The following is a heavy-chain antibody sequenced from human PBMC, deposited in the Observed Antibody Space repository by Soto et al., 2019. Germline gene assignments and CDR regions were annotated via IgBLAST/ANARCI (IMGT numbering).Heavy chain of an antibody. CDR3: ANFYGGNSAHAYTIDP. V-gene: IGHV3-23*01. CDR1: GFTFSSYA. CDR2: ISTSGGST. D-gene: IGHD2-21*02. Sequence: EVQLLESGGGLVQPGGSLRLSCAASGFTFSSYAMSWVRQAPGKGLEWGSTISTSGGSTHYEDSVKGRFTISRDNSKSTRYRQMNSLRAEDTAIYYCANFYGGNSAHAYTIDPWGQGTLVTVSS. J-gene: IGHJ5*02.